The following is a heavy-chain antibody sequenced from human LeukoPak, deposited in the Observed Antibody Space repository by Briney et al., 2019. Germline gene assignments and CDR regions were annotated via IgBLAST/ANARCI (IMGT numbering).Heavy chain of an antibody. V-gene: IGHV3-23*01. D-gene: IGHD2-21*01. CDR2: ISGGGGRT. J-gene: IGHJ4*02. CDR3: AKDVRDIVVLIDTYIY. Sequence: GGSLRLSCVASGFMFNKYGMSWVRQAPGKGLEWVSVISGGGGRTYYGDSVKGRFTISRDNSKNTVYLQMNSLRAEDTAVYYCAKDVRDIVVLIDTYIYWGQGTLVTVSS. CDR1: GFMFNKYG.